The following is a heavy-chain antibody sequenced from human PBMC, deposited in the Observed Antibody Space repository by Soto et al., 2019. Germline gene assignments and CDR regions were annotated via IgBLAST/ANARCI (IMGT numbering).Heavy chain of an antibody. J-gene: IGHJ2*01. CDR2: ITPIFGTA. Sequence: QVQLVQSGVEVKKPGSSVKVSCKASGGTFSNYIISWVRQAPGQGLEWMGGITPIFGTANYAQKFQGSVTITADESTSTAHMELSSLRSEDTAVYYCAIDTSGQSPRWYFDLWGRGTLVTVSS. D-gene: IGHD3-22*01. V-gene: IGHV1-69*01. CDR3: AIDTSGQSPRWYFDL. CDR1: GGTFSNYI.